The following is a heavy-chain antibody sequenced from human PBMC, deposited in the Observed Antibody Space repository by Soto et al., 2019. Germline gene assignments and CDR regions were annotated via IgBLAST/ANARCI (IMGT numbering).Heavy chain of an antibody. CDR3: AREHGFSYGLNYFDP. CDR2: IYDSGST. CDR1: GGSINSYY. Sequence: PSETLSLTCTVSGGSINSYYWSWIRQPPGKGLEWIGYIYDSGSTNYNPSLKSRVTMSVDTSKNQFCLNLSSVTAADTAVYYCAREHGFSYGLNYFDPWGQGTLVTVSS. J-gene: IGHJ5*02. D-gene: IGHD5-18*01. V-gene: IGHV4-59*01.